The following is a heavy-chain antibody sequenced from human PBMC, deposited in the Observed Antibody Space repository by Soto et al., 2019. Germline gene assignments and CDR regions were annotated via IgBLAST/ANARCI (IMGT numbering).Heavy chain of an antibody. V-gene: IGHV3-23*01. CDR1: GFTFSSYA. J-gene: IGHJ4*02. Sequence: GGSLRLSCAASGFTFSSYAMSWVRQAPGKGLEWVSTISGSGGSTYYADAVKGRFTISRDNSKNTLYLQMNSLRAEDTAVYYCARDRGAIDYWGQGTLVPVSS. CDR3: ARDRGAIDY. CDR2: ISGSGGST. D-gene: IGHD2-15*01.